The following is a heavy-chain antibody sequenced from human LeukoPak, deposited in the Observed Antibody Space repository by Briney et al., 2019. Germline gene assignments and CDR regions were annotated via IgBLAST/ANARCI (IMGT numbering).Heavy chain of an antibody. CDR2: ISSSRSTT. J-gene: IGHJ4*02. D-gene: IGHD3-16*01. Sequence: GGSLRLSCAASGFTVSTYSMHWVRQAPGKGLEWVSYISSSRSTTHYADSVKGRFTISRDNAKNSLYLQMNSLRTEDTAVYYCARDLTGGAYWGQGTLVTVSS. CDR1: GFTVSTYS. V-gene: IGHV3-48*04. CDR3: ARDLTGGAY.